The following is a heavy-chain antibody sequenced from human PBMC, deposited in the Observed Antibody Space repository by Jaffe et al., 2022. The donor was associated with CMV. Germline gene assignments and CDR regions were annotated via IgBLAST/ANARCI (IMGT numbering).Heavy chain of an antibody. CDR3: ARDGKGSPSPVAATHIYYYYGMDV. V-gene: IGHV3-33*01. D-gene: IGHD2-15*01. CDR1: GFTFSSYG. J-gene: IGHJ6*02. Sequence: QVQLVESGGGVVQPGRSLRLSCAASGFTFSSYGMHWVRQAPGKGLEWVAVIWYDGSNKYYADSVKGRFTISRDNSKNTLYLQMNSLRAEDTAVYYCARDGKGSPSPVAATHIYYYYGMDVWGQGTTVTVSS. CDR2: IWYDGSNK.